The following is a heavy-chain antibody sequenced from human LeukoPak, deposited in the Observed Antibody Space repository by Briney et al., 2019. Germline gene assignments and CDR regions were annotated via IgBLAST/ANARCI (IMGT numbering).Heavy chain of an antibody. CDR3: AKDAVTALAGYYYYMDV. Sequence: GGSLRLSCAASGFTFSSYAMSWVRQAPGKGLEWASAISGSGGSTYYADSVKGRFTISRDNSKNTLYLQMNSLRADDTAVYYCAKDAVTALAGYYYYMDVWGKGTMVTVSS. CDR2: ISGSGGST. CDR1: GFTFSSYA. D-gene: IGHD6-19*01. V-gene: IGHV3-23*01. J-gene: IGHJ6*03.